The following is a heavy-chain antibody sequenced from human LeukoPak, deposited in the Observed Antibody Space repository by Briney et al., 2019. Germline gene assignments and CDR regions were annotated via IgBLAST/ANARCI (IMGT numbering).Heavy chain of an antibody. V-gene: IGHV3-21*01. Sequence: GGSLRLSCAASGFTFSSYSMNWVRQAPGKGLEWVSSISSSSSYIYYADSVKGRFTISRDNAKNSLYLQMNSLRAEDTAVYYCARVMDTAMDIDYWGRGTLVTVSS. CDR3: ARVMDTAMDIDY. J-gene: IGHJ4*02. CDR2: ISSSSSYI. D-gene: IGHD5-18*01. CDR1: GFTFSSYS.